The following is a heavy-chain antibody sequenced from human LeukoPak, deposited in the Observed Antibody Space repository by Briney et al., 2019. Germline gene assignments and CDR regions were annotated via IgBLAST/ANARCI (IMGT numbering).Heavy chain of an antibody. V-gene: IGHV4-61*02. J-gene: IGHJ3*02. CDR1: GGSISSGRYY. D-gene: IGHD2-2*01. Sequence: SQTLSLTCTVSGGSISSGRYYWSWIRQPAGKGLEWIGRIYTSGSTNYNPSLKSRVTISVDTSKNQFSLKLSSVTAANTAVYYCARGLGYCSSTSCPTDAFDIWGQGTMVTVSS. CDR2: IYTSGST. CDR3: ARGLGYCSSTSCPTDAFDI.